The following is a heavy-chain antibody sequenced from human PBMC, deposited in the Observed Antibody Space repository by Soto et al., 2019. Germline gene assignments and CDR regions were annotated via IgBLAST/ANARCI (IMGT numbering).Heavy chain of an antibody. J-gene: IGHJ6*02. D-gene: IGHD2-15*01. CDR3: ARAGCDGGTCYTLVGLRYGMDV. CDR2: ISYDRNNK. V-gene: IGHV3-30-3*01. Sequence: QVQLVESGGGVVQPGRSLRLSCAASGFTFSNYAMYWVRQAPGKGLEWVAVISYDRNNKYYADSVKGRFTISRDNSKKTLHMQMNSLRAEDTAVYYCARAGCDGGTCYTLVGLRYGMDVWGQGTTVTVSS. CDR1: GFTFSNYA.